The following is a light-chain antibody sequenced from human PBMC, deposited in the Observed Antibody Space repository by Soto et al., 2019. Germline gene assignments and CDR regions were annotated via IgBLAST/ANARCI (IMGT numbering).Light chain of an antibody. CDR2: KTS. CDR1: QSVGTN. Sequence: EIVKTQSPATVSESPGERTSLSCRASQSVGTNLGWYQQKPGQAPRLLISKTSIRATGVPARFSGSGSGTEFTLTISSLQSEDFAVYYCQQYANWPLTFGGGTKVDIK. CDR3: QQYANWPLT. V-gene: IGKV3-15*01. J-gene: IGKJ4*01.